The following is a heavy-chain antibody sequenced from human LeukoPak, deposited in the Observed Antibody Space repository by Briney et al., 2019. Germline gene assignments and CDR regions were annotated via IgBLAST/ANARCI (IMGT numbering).Heavy chain of an antibody. CDR3: ARENWGGYCSSTSCYGGGWFDP. CDR1: GGSISSYY. D-gene: IGHD2-2*01. Sequence: SETLSLTCTVSGGSISSYYWSWIRRPPGKGLEWIGYIYYSGSTNYNPSLKSRVTISVDTSKNQSSLKLSSVTAADTAVYYCARENWGGYCSSTSCYGGGWFDPWGQGTLVTVSS. CDR2: IYYSGST. V-gene: IGHV4-59*01. J-gene: IGHJ5*02.